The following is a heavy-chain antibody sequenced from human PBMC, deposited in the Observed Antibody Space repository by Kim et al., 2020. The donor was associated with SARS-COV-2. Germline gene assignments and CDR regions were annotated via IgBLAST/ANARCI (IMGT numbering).Heavy chain of an antibody. CDR2: INARRTT. V-gene: IGHV3-23*01. D-gene: IGHD6-6*01. Sequence: GGSLRLSCAASGFSFVDYAMGWVRQAPGKGLEWVSTINARRTTYYSDSVKGRFTISRDSSKNVVDLQMNSLRADDTAVYYCAKTIVEARFFDYLGQGTLV. J-gene: IGHJ4*02. CDR3: AKTIVEARFFDY. CDR1: GFSFVDYA.